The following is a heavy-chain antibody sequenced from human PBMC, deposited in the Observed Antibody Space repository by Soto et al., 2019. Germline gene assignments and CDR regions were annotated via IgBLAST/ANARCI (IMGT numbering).Heavy chain of an antibody. CDR1: GYSFTSYW. CDR2: IYPGGSDT. D-gene: IGHD6-19*01. V-gene: IGHV5-51*01. Sequence: GESLKISCKGSGYSFTSYWIGWVRQMPGKGLEWMGIIYPGGSDTRYSPSFQGQVTISADKSISTAYLQWSSLKASDTAMYYCARLTGGRYSSGWSNYYYGMDVWGQGTTVTVSS. CDR3: ARLTGGRYSSGWSNYYYGMDV. J-gene: IGHJ6*02.